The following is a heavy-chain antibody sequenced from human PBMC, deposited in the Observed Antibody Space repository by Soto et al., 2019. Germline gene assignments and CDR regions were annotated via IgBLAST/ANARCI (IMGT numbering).Heavy chain of an antibody. J-gene: IGHJ4*02. CDR1: GFTFSSYS. CDR3: ARDGITYYDFWSGYRGNFDY. Sequence: GGSLRLSCAASGFTFSSYSMNWVRQAPGKGLEWVSYISSSSSTIYYADSVKGRFTISRDNAKNSLYLQMNSLRAEDTAVYYCARDGITYYDFWSGYRGNFDYWGQGTLVTVSS. CDR2: ISSSSSTI. V-gene: IGHV3-48*01. D-gene: IGHD3-3*01.